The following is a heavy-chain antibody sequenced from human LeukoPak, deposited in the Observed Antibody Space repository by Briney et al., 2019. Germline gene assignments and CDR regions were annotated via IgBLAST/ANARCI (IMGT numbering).Heavy chain of an antibody. CDR1: GYTFTGYY. D-gene: IGHD2-21*02. V-gene: IGHV1-2*06. CDR2: INPNSGDT. Sequence: ASVKVSCKASGYTFTGYYVHWVRQAPGQGLEWMGRINPNSGDTNYAQKFQGRVTMTRDTSISTAYMELSRLRSDDTAVYYCARDYCGGDCFPDYWGQGTLVTVST. J-gene: IGHJ4*02. CDR3: ARDYCGGDCFPDY.